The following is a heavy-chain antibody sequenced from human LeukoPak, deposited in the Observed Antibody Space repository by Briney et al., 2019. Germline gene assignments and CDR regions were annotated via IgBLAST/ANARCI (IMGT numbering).Heavy chain of an antibody. D-gene: IGHD1-26*01. J-gene: IGHJ3*02. V-gene: IGHV4-30-4*01. CDR2: IYYSGST. Sequence: SETLSLTCTVSGGSISSGDYYWSWIRQPPGKGLEWIVYIYYSGSTYYNPSLKSRVTISVDTSKNQFSLKLSSVTAADTAVYYCARDHFSGPRELPDAFDIWGQGTMVTVSS. CDR1: GGSISSGDYY. CDR3: ARDHFSGPRELPDAFDI.